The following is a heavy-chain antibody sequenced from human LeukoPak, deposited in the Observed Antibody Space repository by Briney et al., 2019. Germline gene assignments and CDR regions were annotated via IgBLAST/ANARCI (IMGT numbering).Heavy chain of an antibody. Sequence: ASVNVSCKASGYTFPNYGITWVRQAPGQGLEWMGGFDPEDGETIYAQKFQGRVTMTEDTSTDTAYMELSSLRSEDTAVYYCASLYYDFWSGYPHFDYWGQGTLVTVSS. CDR1: GYTFPNYG. CDR3: ASLYYDFWSGYPHFDY. J-gene: IGHJ4*02. D-gene: IGHD3-3*01. CDR2: FDPEDGET. V-gene: IGHV1-24*01.